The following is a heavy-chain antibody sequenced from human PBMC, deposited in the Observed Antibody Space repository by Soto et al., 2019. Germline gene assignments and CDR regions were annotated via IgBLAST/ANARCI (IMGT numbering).Heavy chain of an antibody. CDR3: ARDRGGTFHL. Sequence: PSETLSLTCTVSGGSISSSSFHWGWIRQPPGKGLEWIGSIYYSGSTYYNPSLKSRVTISVDRSKNQFSLKLTSVTAADRAVYYCARDRGGTFHLWAQGTLVTVSS. CDR1: GGSISSSSFH. CDR2: IYYSGST. V-gene: IGHV4-39*07. J-gene: IGHJ1*01. D-gene: IGHD1-26*01.